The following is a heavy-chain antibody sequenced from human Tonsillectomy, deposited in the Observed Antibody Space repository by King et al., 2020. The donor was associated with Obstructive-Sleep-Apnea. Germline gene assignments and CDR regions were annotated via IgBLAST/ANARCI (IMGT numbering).Heavy chain of an antibody. CDR2: ITAYNGNT. J-gene: IGHJ4*02. D-gene: IGHD3-10*01. Sequence: QLVQSGAEVKKPGASVKVSCKASGYTFTSYGISWVRQAPGQGLEWMGWITAYNGNTNYAQKLQGRVTMTTDTSTTTAYMELRSLRSDDTAVYYCARDRDYYASGGYADYWGQGTLVTVSS. CDR3: ARDRDYYASGGYADY. CDR1: GYTFTSYG. V-gene: IGHV1-18*01.